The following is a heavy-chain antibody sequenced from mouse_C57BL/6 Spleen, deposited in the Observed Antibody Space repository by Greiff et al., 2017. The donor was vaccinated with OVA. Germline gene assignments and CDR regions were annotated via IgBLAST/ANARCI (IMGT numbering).Heavy chain of an antibody. D-gene: IGHD4-1*01. J-gene: IGHJ2*01. V-gene: IGHV5-6*01. CDR3: ARQMGRGFDY. CDR1: GFTFSSYG. Sequence: EVKVVESGGDLVKPGGSLKLSCAASGFTFSSYGMSWVRQTPDKRLEWVATISSGGSYTYYPDSVKGRFTISRDNAKNTLYLQMSSLKSEDTAMYYCARQMGRGFDYWGQGTTLTVSS. CDR2: ISSGGSYT.